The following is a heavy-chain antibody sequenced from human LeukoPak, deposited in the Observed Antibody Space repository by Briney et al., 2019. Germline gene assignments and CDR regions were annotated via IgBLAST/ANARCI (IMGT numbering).Heavy chain of an antibody. J-gene: IGHJ4*02. CDR2: INGDGSSS. CDR3: TSDPMRTVSY. CDR1: GFTFSSNW. D-gene: IGHD3-22*01. V-gene: IGHV3-74*01. Sequence: PGESLTLSCAASGFTFSSNWMHWVRQAPGKGLVWVSRINGDGSSSSYAGSVKGRFTISRDNDKNTLYLQMISLRVEDTAVYYCTSDPMRTVSYWGQGTLVTVSS.